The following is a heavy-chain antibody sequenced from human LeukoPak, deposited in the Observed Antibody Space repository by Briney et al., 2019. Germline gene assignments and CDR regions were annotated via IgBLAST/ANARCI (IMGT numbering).Heavy chain of an antibody. CDR2: TYYRSKWYN. D-gene: IGHD2-21*02. CDR1: GDSVSSKSVA. CDR3: ARLGGDVDY. J-gene: IGHJ4*02. Sequence: SQTLSLTCAISGDSVSSKSVAWNWIRQSPSRGLEWLGRTYYRSKWYNEYSVSVTSRITLTPDTSKTQFFLQLNSVTPEDTAVYYCARLGGDVDYWGQGTLVTVSS. V-gene: IGHV6-1*01.